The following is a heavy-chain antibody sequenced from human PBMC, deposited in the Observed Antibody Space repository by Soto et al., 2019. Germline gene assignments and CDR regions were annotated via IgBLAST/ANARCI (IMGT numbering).Heavy chain of an antibody. Sequence: GGSLRLSCAASGFTFNNSPIHWVRQVPGKGLEWVSVMSYDGSRQYYADSVKGRFTISRDNSKNTLYLQMSSLRVEDTAIYYCAREEYSAHYFDYWGQGTLVTVSS. CDR1: GFTFNNSP. D-gene: IGHD5-18*01. CDR3: AREEYSAHYFDY. J-gene: IGHJ4*02. CDR2: MSYDGSRQ. V-gene: IGHV3-30-3*01.